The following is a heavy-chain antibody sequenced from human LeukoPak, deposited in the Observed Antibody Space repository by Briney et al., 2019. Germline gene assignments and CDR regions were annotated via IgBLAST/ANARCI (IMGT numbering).Heavy chain of an antibody. CDR1: GFTFDDYA. CDR2: ISWNSGSM. D-gene: IGHD4-17*01. Sequence: GGSLRLSCAASGFTFDDYAMHWVRQAPGKGLEWVSGISWNSGSMGYADSVKGRFTISRDNAKNSLYLQMNSLRAEDTALYYCAKGVVYGDYYFDYWGQGTLVTVSS. CDR3: AKGVVYGDYYFDY. V-gene: IGHV3-9*01. J-gene: IGHJ4*02.